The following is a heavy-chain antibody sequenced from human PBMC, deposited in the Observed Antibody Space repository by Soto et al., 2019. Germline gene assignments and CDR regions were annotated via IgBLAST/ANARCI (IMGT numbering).Heavy chain of an antibody. J-gene: IGHJ6*02. CDR1: GFTFSSYA. V-gene: IGHV3-30-3*01. Sequence: LRLSCAASGFTFSSYAMHWVRQAPGKGLEWVAVISYDGSNKYYAYSVKGRFTISRDNSKNTLYLQMNSLRAEDTAVYYCARDRGRSSSWFTRYGMDVWGQGTTVTVSS. D-gene: IGHD6-13*01. CDR3: ARDRGRSSSWFTRYGMDV. CDR2: ISYDGSNK.